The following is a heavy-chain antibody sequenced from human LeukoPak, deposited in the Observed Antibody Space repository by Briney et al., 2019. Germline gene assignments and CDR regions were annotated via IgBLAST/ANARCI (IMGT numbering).Heavy chain of an antibody. Sequence: SETLSLTCTVSGGSISSYYWSWVRQPPGKGLEWIGYIYHSGSTYYNPSLKSRATISVDTSKNQFSLKLSSVTAADTAVYYCAREVGIVVVVAATYFDYWGQGTLVTVSS. J-gene: IGHJ4*02. CDR1: GGSISSYY. CDR3: AREVGIVVVVAATYFDY. CDR2: IYHSGST. V-gene: IGHV4-59*12. D-gene: IGHD2-15*01.